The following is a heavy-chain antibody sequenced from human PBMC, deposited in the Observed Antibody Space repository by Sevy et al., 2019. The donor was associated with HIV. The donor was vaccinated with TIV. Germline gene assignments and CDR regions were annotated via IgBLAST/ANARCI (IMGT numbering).Heavy chain of an antibody. Sequence: GGSLRLSCAASGFTFSSYGMHWVRQAPGKGLEWVAVISYDGSNKYYADSVKGRFTISRDNSKNTLSLQMNSLRAEDTAVYYCAKDQGGYSYGLPVYYYYGMDVWGQGTTVTVSS. CDR2: ISYDGSNK. V-gene: IGHV3-30*18. CDR1: GFTFSSYG. J-gene: IGHJ6*02. CDR3: AKDQGGYSYGLPVYYYYGMDV. D-gene: IGHD5-18*01.